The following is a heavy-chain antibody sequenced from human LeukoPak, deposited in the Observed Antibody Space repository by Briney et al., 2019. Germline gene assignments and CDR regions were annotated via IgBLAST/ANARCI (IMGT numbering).Heavy chain of an antibody. CDR3: ARVGKEKGYCSSTSCYADRNWFDP. V-gene: IGHV3-11*03. CDR2: ISGSSSNT. Sequence: GGSLRLSCAASGFPFSDYYMTWIRQAPGKGLEWLSYISGSSSNTNYADSVQGRFTISRDNAKNSLYLQMNSLRAEDTAVYYCARVGKEKGYCSSTSCYADRNWFDPWGQGTLVTVSS. D-gene: IGHD2-2*01. J-gene: IGHJ5*02. CDR1: GFPFSDYY.